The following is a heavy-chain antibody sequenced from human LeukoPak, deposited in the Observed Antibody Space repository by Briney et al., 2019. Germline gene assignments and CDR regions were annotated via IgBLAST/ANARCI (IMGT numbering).Heavy chain of an antibody. CDR3: ARDRPTTVTSNWFDP. CDR1: GGTFSSYA. D-gene: IGHD4-17*01. V-gene: IGHV1-69*05. CDR2: IIPIFGTA. J-gene: IGHJ5*02. Sequence: GSSVKVSCKASGGTFSSYAISWVRQASGQGLEWMGGIIPIFGTANYAQKFQGRVTITTDESTSTAYMELSSLRSEDTAVYYCARDRPTTVTSNWFDPWGQGSLVTVSS.